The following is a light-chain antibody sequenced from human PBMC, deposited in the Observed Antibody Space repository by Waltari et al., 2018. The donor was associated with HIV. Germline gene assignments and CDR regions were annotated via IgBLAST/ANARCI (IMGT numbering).Light chain of an antibody. J-gene: IGKJ3*01. CDR1: QQISSY. CDR3: QQYYTHPLT. CDR2: AAS. V-gene: IGKV1-8*01. Sequence: RVTQSPSSFSASTGGTVTITCRTSQQISSYLAWYQQKPGKAPKVLIYAASTWPTGVPYRFSGSGSGTDFTLTISSLQSEDFAGYYCQQYYTHPLTFGPGTTVDIK.